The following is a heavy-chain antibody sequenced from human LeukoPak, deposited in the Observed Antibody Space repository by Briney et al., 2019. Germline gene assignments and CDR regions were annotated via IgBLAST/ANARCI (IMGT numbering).Heavy chain of an antibody. D-gene: IGHD3-22*01. Sequence: GGSLRFSCAASGFTFSPYTMNWVRQAPGKGLEWVSSISSSSSYIYYADSVKGRFTISRDNAKNSLYLQMSSLRAEDTAVYYCARGRDTNYYDSSGYQDYWGQGTLVTVSS. J-gene: IGHJ4*02. V-gene: IGHV3-21*01. CDR2: ISSSSSYI. CDR1: GFTFSPYT. CDR3: ARGRDTNYYDSSGYQDY.